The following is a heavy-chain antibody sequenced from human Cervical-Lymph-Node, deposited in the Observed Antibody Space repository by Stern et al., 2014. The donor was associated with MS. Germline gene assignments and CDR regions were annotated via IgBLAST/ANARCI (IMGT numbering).Heavy chain of an antibody. Sequence: EDQLVESGGGLVQPGASLRLSCAASGFTFSSYDMHWVRQATGNGLERVSAIGTAGATHSPGSVKGRFTISRENAKNSLYLQMNSLRAGDTAVYYCARGNGYCSGGSCYSFDYWGQGTLVTVSS. D-gene: IGHD2-15*01. CDR2: IGTAGAT. CDR3: ARGNGYCSGGSCYSFDY. V-gene: IGHV3-13*01. CDR1: GFTFSSYD. J-gene: IGHJ4*02.